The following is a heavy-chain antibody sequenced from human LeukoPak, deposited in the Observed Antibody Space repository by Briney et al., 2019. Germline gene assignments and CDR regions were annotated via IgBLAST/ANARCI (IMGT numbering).Heavy chain of an antibody. Sequence: SVKVSCKAFGGTFSSYAISWVRQAPGQGLEWMGRIIPIFGTANYAQKFQGRVTITTDESTSTAYMELSSLRSEDTAVYYCARGASRGPEATIDYWGQGTLVTVSS. CDR3: ARGASRGPEATIDY. J-gene: IGHJ4*02. V-gene: IGHV1-69*05. CDR1: GGTFSSYA. CDR2: IIPIFGTA. D-gene: IGHD5-24*01.